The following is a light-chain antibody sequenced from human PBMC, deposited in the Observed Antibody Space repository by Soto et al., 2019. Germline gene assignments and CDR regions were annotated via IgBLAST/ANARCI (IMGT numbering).Light chain of an antibody. J-gene: IGLJ3*02. CDR2: STK. Sequence: QTVVTQEPSFSVSPGGIVTLTCGLSSGSVSTSNYPSWYQQTPGQAPRTLIYSTKTRSSGVPDRFSGSILGNRAALTITGAQADDECDYYCALYTGSDFWVFGGGTKLTVL. CDR1: SGSVSTSNY. CDR3: ALYTGSDFWV. V-gene: IGLV8-61*01.